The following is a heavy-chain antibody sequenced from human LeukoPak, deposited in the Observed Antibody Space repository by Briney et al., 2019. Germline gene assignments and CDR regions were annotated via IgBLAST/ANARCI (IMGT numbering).Heavy chain of an antibody. CDR3: ARAGSSPWYYYYGMDV. D-gene: IGHD6-6*01. CDR2: MNPNSGNT. Sequence: ASLKVSCKASGYTFASYDINWVRQATGQGREWMGWMNPNSGNTGYAQKFQGRVTMTRNTSISTAYMELSSLRSEDTAVYYCARAGSSPWYYYYGMDVWGQGTTVTVSS. CDR1: GYTFASYD. V-gene: IGHV1-8*01. J-gene: IGHJ6*02.